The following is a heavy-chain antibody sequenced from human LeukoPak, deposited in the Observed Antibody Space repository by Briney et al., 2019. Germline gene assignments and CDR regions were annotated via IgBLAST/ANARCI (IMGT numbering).Heavy chain of an antibody. CDR3: CEDAYYIYSSGYQVFDFDY. D-gene: IGHD3-22*01. Sequence: GASVKVSCKAPRVSFTGSAMQSVRQARGQRLEWIGWIVVGSGNTNYAQKFQERVTITRDMSTSTAYMELSSLRSRNRVFMSSCEDAYYIYSSGYQVFDFDYWGQGTLVTVSS. V-gene: IGHV1-58*02. J-gene: IGHJ4*02. CDR1: RVSFTGSA. CDR2: IVVGSGNT.